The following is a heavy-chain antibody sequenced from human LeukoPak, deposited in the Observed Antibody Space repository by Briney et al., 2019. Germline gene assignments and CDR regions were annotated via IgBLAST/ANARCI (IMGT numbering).Heavy chain of an antibody. V-gene: IGHV1-2*02. CDR2: INPERGGT. CDR3: SREVKGPGELLGGFDY. CDR1: GYTFVDHY. J-gene: IGHJ4*02. D-gene: IGHD3-10*01. Sequence: ASVTVSFKSSGYTFVDHYIHSVRQAPGPGLEWMGGINPERGGTSNAEKFEGRVTMTSDTAISTVYMELTSLRSDDTAFYYCSREVKGPGELLGGFDYWGQGSLVTVPS.